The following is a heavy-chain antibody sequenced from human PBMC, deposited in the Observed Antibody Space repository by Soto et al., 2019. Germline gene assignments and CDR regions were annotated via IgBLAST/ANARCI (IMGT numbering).Heavy chain of an antibody. D-gene: IGHD6-25*01. CDR3: ARFTRGSSGDY. J-gene: IGHJ4*02. V-gene: IGHV3-7*01. Sequence: ESGGDLVQPGGSLRLSCVASGFTFNTYWMSWVRQAPGKGLELVANIKEDGSDKYYVDSVKGRFTISRDNAKNLLYLQMNSLGAGDTAMYYCARFTRGSSGDYWGQGTLVTVSS. CDR2: IKEDGSDK. CDR1: GFTFNTYW.